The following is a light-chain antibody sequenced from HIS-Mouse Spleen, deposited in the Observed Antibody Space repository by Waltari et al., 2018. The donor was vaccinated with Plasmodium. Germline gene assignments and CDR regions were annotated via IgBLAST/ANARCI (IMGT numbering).Light chain of an antibody. CDR3: YSTDSSGNHRV. CDR1: ALPTKY. CDR2: EDS. J-gene: IGLJ3*02. V-gene: IGLV3-10*01. Sequence: SYELTQPPSVSVSPGQTARITCSGDALPTKYAYWYQQKSGQAPVLVIYEDSKLPSGIPVRFSGSSSGTMATLTISGAQVEDEADYYCYSTDSSGNHRVFGGGTKLTVL.